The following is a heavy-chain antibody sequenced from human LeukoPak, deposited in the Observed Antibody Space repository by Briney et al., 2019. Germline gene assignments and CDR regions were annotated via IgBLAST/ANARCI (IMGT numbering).Heavy chain of an antibody. V-gene: IGHV1-18*01. CDR3: ARASVNLQLWPQSEFDY. Sequence: ASVKVSCKASGYTFTSYGISWVRQAPGQGLEWMGWISAYNGNTNYAQTLQGRVTMTTDTSTSTAYMELRSLRSDDTAVYHCARASVNLQLWPQSEFDYWGQGTLVTVSS. D-gene: IGHD5-18*01. J-gene: IGHJ4*02. CDR2: ISAYNGNT. CDR1: GYTFTSYG.